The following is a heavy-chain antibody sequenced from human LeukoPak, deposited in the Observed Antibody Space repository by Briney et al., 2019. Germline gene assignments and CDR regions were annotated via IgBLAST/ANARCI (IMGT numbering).Heavy chain of an antibody. V-gene: IGHV4-39*01. D-gene: IGHD2-21*01. CDR2: IYYSGST. J-gene: IGHJ4*02. Sequence: SETLSLTCTVSGGSISSSSYYWGWIRQPPGKGLEWIGGIYYSGSTYYNPSLKSRVTISVDTSKNQFSLKLSSVTAADTAVYYCARHRGLLLYYFDYWGQGTLVTVSS. CDR1: GGSISSSSYY. CDR3: ARHRGLLLYYFDY.